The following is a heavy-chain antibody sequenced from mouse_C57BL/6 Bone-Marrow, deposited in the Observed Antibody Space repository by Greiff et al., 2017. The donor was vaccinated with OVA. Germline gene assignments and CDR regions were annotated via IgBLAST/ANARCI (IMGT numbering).Heavy chain of an antibody. CDR2: ISYDGSN. J-gene: IGHJ4*01. CDR1: GYSITSGYY. Sequence: VQLQQSGPGLVKPSQSLSLTCSVTGYSITSGYYWHWIRQFPRNQLEWMGYISYDGSNNYNPSLKNRISITRDTSKNQFFLKLNSVTTEDTATYYCARDGTFYAMDYWGQGTSVTVSS. CDR3: ARDGTFYAMDY. V-gene: IGHV3-6*01. D-gene: IGHD1-1*02.